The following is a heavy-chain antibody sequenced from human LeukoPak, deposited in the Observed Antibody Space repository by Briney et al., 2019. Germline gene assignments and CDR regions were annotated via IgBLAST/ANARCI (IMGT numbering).Heavy chain of an antibody. J-gene: IGHJ4*02. V-gene: IGHV3-11*04. CDR3: ARDNGDYLDY. Sequence: GRSLRLSCAASGFTFSDYYMSWIRQAPGKGLEWVSYISSSVSTIYYADSVKGRFTIHRENPKNSFYLQMNSLRAGDTAGYYVARDNGDYLDYWGQGTLVTVSS. CDR1: GFTFSDYY. D-gene: IGHD4-17*01. CDR2: ISSSVSTI.